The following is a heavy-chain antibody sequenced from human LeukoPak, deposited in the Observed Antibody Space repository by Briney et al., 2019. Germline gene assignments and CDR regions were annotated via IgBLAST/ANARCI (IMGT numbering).Heavy chain of an antibody. D-gene: IGHD1-1*01. Sequence: GGSLRLSCAASGFSFSSSAMTWVRQAPGEGLGWVSAISDNAVFIYYSDSMKGRFTLSRDNSRNTLYLQMNSLKAEDTAIYYCAKATGTLGNWGQGTLVTVSS. J-gene: IGHJ4*02. CDR2: ISDNAVFI. CDR3: AKATGTLGN. V-gene: IGHV3-23*01. CDR1: GFSFSSSA.